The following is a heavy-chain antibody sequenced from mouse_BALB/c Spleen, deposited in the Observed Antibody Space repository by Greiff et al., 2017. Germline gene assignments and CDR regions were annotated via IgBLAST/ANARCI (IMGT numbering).Heavy chain of an antibody. D-gene: IGHD2-4*01. Sequence: EVQLVESGGGLVQPGGSRKLSCAASGFTFSSFGMHWVRQAPEKGLEWVAYISSGSSTIYYADTVKGRFTISRDNPKNTLFLQMTSLRSEDTAMYYCARKFYDYDDGDYYAMDYWGQGTSVTVSS. CDR2: ISSGSSTI. V-gene: IGHV5-17*02. CDR3: ARKFYDYDDGDYYAMDY. CDR1: GFTFSSFG. J-gene: IGHJ4*01.